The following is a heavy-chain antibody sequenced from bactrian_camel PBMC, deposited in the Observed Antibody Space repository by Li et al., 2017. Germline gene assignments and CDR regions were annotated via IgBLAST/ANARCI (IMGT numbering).Heavy chain of an antibody. J-gene: IGHJ4*01. CDR2: IDSDGST. CDR1: QHTLKHYC. CDR3: AAHYAGSCGVTFVPELDRVKLTFDH. D-gene: IGHD6*01. V-gene: IGHV3S55*01. Sequence: VQLVESGGGSVQAGGSLRLSCVSSQHTLKHYCMGWFRQAPGKEREAVAAIDSDGSTSYADSAQGRFTISVDNAKSTLFLQMNNLNTEDTAMYYCAAHYAGSCGVTFVPELDRVKLTFDHLGRGTQVTVS.